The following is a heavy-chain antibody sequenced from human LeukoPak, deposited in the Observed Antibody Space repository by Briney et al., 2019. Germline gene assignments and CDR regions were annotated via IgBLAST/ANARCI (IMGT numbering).Heavy chain of an antibody. CDR2: ISSSSSTI. Sequence: PGGSLRLSCAASGFTFSSYSMNWVRQAPGKGLEWVSYISSSSSTIYYADSVKGRFTISRDNAKNSLYLQMNSLRAEDTAVYYCARDRVWYYYDSSGYRDAFDIWGQGTMVTVSS. D-gene: IGHD3-22*01. CDR1: GFTFSSYS. CDR3: ARDRVWYYYDSSGYRDAFDI. J-gene: IGHJ3*02. V-gene: IGHV3-48*04.